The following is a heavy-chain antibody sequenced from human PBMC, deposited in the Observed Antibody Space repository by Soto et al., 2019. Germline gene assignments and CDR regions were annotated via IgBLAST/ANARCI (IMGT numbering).Heavy chain of an antibody. Sequence: EVQLLESGGDLVQPGGSLRLSCAASGFTFTSYARSWIRQAPGRGLEWVSAITGGGDNTYYADSVKGRLTISRDNSKNTLYLQMNSLRAEDTAFYYCTQDGGSRDWLTVNWGQGTLVTVSS. D-gene: IGHD3-9*01. CDR1: GFTFTSYA. CDR3: TQDGGSRDWLTVN. J-gene: IGHJ4*02. V-gene: IGHV3-23*01. CDR2: ITGGGDNT.